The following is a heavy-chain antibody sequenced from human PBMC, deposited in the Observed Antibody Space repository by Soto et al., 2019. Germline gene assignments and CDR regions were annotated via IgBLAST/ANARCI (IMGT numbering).Heavy chain of an antibody. J-gene: IGHJ4*02. CDR2: ISGSGGST. CDR3: AKDNPNYDILTGYYVY. D-gene: IGHD3-9*01. Sequence: GGSLRLSCAASGFTFSSYAMSWVRQAPGKGLEWVSAISGSGGSTYYADSVKGRFTISRDNSKNTLYLQMNSLRAEDTAVYHCAKDNPNYDILTGYYVYWGQGTLVTVSS. CDR1: GFTFSSYA. V-gene: IGHV3-23*01.